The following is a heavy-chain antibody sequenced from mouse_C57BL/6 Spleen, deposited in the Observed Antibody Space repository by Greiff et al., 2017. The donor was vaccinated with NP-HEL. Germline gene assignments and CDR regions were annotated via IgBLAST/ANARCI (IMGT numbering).Heavy chain of an antibody. CDR3: ARYHYDEVY. V-gene: IGHV3-6*01. J-gene: IGHJ2*01. D-gene: IGHD2-4*01. CDR2: ISYDGSN. CDR1: GYSITSGYY. Sequence: EVKLMESGPGLVKPSQSLSLTCSVTGYSITSGYYWNWIRQFPGNKLEWMGYISYDGSNNYNPSLKNRISITRDTSKNQFFLKLNSVTTEDTATYYCARYHYDEVYWGQGTTLTVSS.